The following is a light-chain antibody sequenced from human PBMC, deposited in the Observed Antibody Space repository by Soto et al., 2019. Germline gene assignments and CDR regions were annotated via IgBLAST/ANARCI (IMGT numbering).Light chain of an antibody. Sequence: HSVLTPPAFVSVSPGQSITISCTGTSSDIGYYNYVSWFQHHPGTAPKLMIYEVSNRPSGVSNRFSGSESGNTASLTISGLRAEDEADYYCISYTTSSTYVFGTGTKVTVL. CDR3: ISYTTSSTYV. CDR2: EVS. V-gene: IGLV2-14*01. J-gene: IGLJ1*01. CDR1: SSDIGYYNY.